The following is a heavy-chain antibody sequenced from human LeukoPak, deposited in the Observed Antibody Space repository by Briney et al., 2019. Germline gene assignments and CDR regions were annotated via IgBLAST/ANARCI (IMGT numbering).Heavy chain of an antibody. CDR3: ATAAPAPFDY. CDR2: ISGSGGSP. CDR1: GFTFSSYG. Sequence: GGSLRLSCAASGFTFSSYGMNWVRQAPGKGLEWVSAISGSGGSPCYADSVKGRFTISRDSSKNTLYLQMNSLRAEDTAVYYCATAAPAPFDYWGQGTLVTVSS. J-gene: IGHJ4*02. V-gene: IGHV3-23*01.